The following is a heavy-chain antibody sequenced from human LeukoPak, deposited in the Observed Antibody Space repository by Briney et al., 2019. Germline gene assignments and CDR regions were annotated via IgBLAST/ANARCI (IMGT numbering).Heavy chain of an antibody. J-gene: IGHJ4*02. D-gene: IGHD6-13*01. Sequence: GGSPSLSCAASGFTFTTYWMAWLRQAPGKGLEWVANIGQNGREKYHVDSVKGRFTISRDNAKNSLYLQMNSLRVENTAVYYCAREVAVGIGAYNYWGEGILVTVSS. CDR3: AREVAVGIGAYNY. CDR1: GFTFTTYW. V-gene: IGHV3-7*01. CDR2: IGQNGREK.